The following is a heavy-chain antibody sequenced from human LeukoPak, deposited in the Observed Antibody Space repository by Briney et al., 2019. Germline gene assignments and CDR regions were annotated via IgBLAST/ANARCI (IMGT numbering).Heavy chain of an antibody. Sequence: GGSLRLSCAASGFTFSSYGMHWVRQAPGKGLEWVAVISYDGSNKYYADSVKGRFTISRDNSKNTLYLQMNSLRAVDTAVYYCAKDRGYSGYDLVYWGQGTLVTVSS. CDR3: AKDRGYSGYDLVY. J-gene: IGHJ4*02. CDR1: GFTFSSYG. CDR2: ISYDGSNK. D-gene: IGHD5-12*01. V-gene: IGHV3-30*18.